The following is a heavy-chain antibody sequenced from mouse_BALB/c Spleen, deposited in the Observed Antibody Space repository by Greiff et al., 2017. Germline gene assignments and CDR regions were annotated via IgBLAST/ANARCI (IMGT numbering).Heavy chain of an antibody. V-gene: IGHV1-19*01. CDR1: GYTFTDYY. CDR2: VNPYNGGT. Sequence: VQLKESGPELVKPGASVKMSCKASGYTFTDYYMDWVKQSHGESFEWIGRVNPYNGGTSYNQKFKGKATLTVDKSSSTAYMELNSLTSEDSAVYYCARGMTVYYFDYWGQGTTLTVSS. J-gene: IGHJ2*01. CDR3: ARGMTVYYFDY.